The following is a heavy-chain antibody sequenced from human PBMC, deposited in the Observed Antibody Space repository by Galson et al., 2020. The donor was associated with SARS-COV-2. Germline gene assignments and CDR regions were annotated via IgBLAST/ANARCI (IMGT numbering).Heavy chain of an antibody. CDR2: INTNTGNP. Sequence: ASVKVSCKTSGYSFTNFAMNWVRQAPGQGLEWMGWINTNTGNPTYAQGFTGRFVFSLDTSVNTAYLQISSLKAEDTAMYYCARDNEGYYYVRSAYQRNYNWFDPWSQRTLVTISS. D-gene: IGHD3-22*01. CDR3: ARDNEGYYYVRSAYQRNYNWFDP. J-gene: IGHJ5*02. V-gene: IGHV7-4-1*02. CDR1: GYSFTNFA.